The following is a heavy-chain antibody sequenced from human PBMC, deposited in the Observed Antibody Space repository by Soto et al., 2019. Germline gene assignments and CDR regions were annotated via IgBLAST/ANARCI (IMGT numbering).Heavy chain of an antibody. V-gene: IGHV2-5*02. J-gene: IGHJ1*01. D-gene: IGHD3-22*01. CDR3: VHSFRYYDSRGFSEYFQH. CDR2: IYWDDDK. CDR1: GFSLSTSGVG. Sequence: QITLKESGPTLVKPTQTLTLTCTFSGFSLSTSGVGVGWVRQPPGKALEWLARIYWDDDKRYSPSLKPRLPITQDPSKNQVVLTITIMDPLDTATYYCVHSFRYYDSRGFSEYFQHWGQGTLVTASS.